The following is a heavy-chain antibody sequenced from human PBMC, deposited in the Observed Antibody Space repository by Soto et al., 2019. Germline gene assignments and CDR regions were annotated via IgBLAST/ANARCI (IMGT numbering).Heavy chain of an antibody. V-gene: IGHV4-31*03. CDR3: ARDKGGELLKGPGMDV. CDR1: GGSISSGPYY. D-gene: IGHD3-10*01. Sequence: QVQLQESGPGLVKPSQTLSLTCTVSGGSISSGPYYWSWIRQVPGKGLEWIGYIYYSGSTDYNPSLTSRPTVSLDTSKNPFSLKLSSVTAADTAVYYCARDKGGELLKGPGMDVWGQGTTVTVSS. CDR2: IYYSGST. J-gene: IGHJ6*02.